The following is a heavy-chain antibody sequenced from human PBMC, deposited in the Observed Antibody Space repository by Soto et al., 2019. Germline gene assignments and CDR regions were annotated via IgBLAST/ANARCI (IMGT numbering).Heavy chain of an antibody. V-gene: IGHV4-31*03. CDR2: IYYSGST. CDR1: GGSISSATYY. CDR3: ARAQSERYYFGSSTYTVFEY. Sequence: QVQLQESGPGLVKPSQTLSLTCTVSGGSISSATYYWNWIRQHPGKGLEWIGYIYYSGSTSYNPSLKSRVSMSVDTSKNQFSLNLNSVTAADTAVYYCARAQSERYYFGSSTYTVFEYWGQGALVTVSS. D-gene: IGHD3-10*01. J-gene: IGHJ4*02.